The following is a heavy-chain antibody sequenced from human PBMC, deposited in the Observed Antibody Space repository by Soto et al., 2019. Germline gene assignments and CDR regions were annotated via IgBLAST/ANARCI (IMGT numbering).Heavy chain of an antibody. J-gene: IGHJ4*02. Sequence: SETLSLTCTVSGDSRSSDYWSWIRQPPGKGLEWIGYTYYSGNTNYNPSLKSRVTISVDTSKSQFSLTLTSVTAADSAVYYCVRGSLNHYFDSWGQGTLVTVSS. CDR1: GDSRSSDY. CDR3: VRGSLNHYFDS. V-gene: IGHV4-59*01. CDR2: TYYSGNT.